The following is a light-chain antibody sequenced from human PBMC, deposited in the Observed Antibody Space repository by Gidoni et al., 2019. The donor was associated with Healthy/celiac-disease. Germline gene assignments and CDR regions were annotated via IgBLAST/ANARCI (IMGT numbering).Light chain of an antibody. CDR2: INN. Sequence: QSVLTQPPAASGTPGQRVTISCSESSSNSGSNTVNWYQQPPGTAPNLLIYINNQRPSGVPDRFSGSKSGTSASPAISGLQSEDEADYYCSACDDSLNGLYVFGTGTKVTVL. CDR3: SACDDSLNGLYV. CDR1: SSNSGSNT. V-gene: IGLV1-44*01. J-gene: IGLJ1*01.